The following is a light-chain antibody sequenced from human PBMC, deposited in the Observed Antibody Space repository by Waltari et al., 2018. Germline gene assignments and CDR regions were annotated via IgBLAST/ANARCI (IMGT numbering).Light chain of an antibody. V-gene: IGLV2-23*02. CDR1: STYVGYYNY. CDR3: CSYAGRSTWV. J-gene: IGLJ3*02. CDR2: DVT. Sequence: QSALTQPASVSGSPGQSITISCTGSSTYVGYYNYVYWYQQIPGKAPKVIIYDVTKRPSGVSNRFSGSKSGNSASLSISGLQAEDEAHYYCCSYAGRSTWVFGGGTKVTVL.